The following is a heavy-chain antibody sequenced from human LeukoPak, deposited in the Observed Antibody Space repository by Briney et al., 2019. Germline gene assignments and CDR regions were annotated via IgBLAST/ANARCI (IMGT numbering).Heavy chain of an antibody. V-gene: IGHV1-3*01. CDR3: VGGSLGD. Sequence: ASVKVSCKTLGYTFITSSIYWVRQAPGQRLEWLEWITVASGNTRYSENLQGRVTLTRDTSANTAYMELHNLKFEDTAVYYCVGGSLGDWGQGTLVTVSP. D-gene: IGHD5-24*01. J-gene: IGHJ4*02. CDR2: ITVASGNT. CDR1: GYTFITSS.